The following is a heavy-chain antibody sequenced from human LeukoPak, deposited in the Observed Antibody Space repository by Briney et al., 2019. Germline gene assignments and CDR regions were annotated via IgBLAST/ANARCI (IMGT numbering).Heavy chain of an antibody. Sequence: SETLSLTCTVSGGSISNYYWSWIRQPPGKGLEWIGYIYYTGSTNYNPSLKSRVTISVDTSKNQLSLKLSSVTAADTAVYYCARGDSPYITLFDYWGQGTLVTVSS. D-gene: IGHD3-10*01. CDR1: GGSISNYY. CDR3: ARGDSPYITLFDY. J-gene: IGHJ4*02. CDR2: IYYTGST. V-gene: IGHV4-59*01.